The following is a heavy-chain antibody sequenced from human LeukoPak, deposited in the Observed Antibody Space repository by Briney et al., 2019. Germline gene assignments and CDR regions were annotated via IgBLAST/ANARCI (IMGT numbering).Heavy chain of an antibody. CDR1: GDSISSGTYY. CDR2: IYSSGNT. D-gene: IGHD3-9*01. CDR3: ARGVRGYVGLFDP. Sequence: SETLSLTCTVSGDSISSGTYYWNWIRQPAGKRLEWIGRIYSSGNTYYNPSLKSRVTISGGTSKSQISLKLKSVTPGDTAVFYCARGVRGYVGLFDPWGQGTLVMVSS. V-gene: IGHV4-61*02. J-gene: IGHJ5*02.